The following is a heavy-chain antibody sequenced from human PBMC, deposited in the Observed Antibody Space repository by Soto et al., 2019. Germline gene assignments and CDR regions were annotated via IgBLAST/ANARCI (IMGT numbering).Heavy chain of an antibody. Sequence: PGGSLRLSCATPRITFNTYGMAWVRRAPGKGLAWVSAILGTGDRVSYVDSVKGRFTISRDNSKNTLYLQMNSLRADDTAIYYCAKYFNTGTSSTYDSWGQGTLVTVSS. CDR2: ILGTGDRV. CDR3: AKYFNTGTSSTYDS. D-gene: IGHD1-7*01. CDR1: RITFNTYG. J-gene: IGHJ4*02. V-gene: IGHV3-23*01.